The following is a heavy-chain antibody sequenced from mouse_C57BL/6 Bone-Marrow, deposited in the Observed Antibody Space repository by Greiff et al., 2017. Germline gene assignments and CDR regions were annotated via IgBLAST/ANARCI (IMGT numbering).Heavy chain of an antibody. CDR3: TRGSSYDYAMDY. Sequence: EVKLQESGGGLVQPGGSMKLSCAASGFTFSDAWMDWVRQSPEKGLEWVAEIRNKANNHATYYAESVKGRFTISRDDSKSSVYLQMNSLRAEDTGIYYCTRGSSYDYAMDYWGQGTSVTVSS. CDR2: IRNKANNHAT. J-gene: IGHJ4*01. D-gene: IGHD1-1*01. CDR1: GFTFSDAW. V-gene: IGHV6-6*01.